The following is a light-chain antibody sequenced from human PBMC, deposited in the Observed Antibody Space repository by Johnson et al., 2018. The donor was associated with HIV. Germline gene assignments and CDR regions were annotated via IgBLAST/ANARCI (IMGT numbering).Light chain of an antibody. CDR2: ENN. CDR3: GTWDSSLSALYV. Sequence: QAVLTQPPSVSAAPGQKVTISCSGSNSNIGNSYVSWYQQLPRTAPKLLIYENNKRPSGIPDRFSGSKSGTSPTLVITVLQPGDEADYYCGTWDSSLSALYVFGTGTKVTVL. V-gene: IGLV1-51*02. CDR1: NSNIGNSY. J-gene: IGLJ1*01.